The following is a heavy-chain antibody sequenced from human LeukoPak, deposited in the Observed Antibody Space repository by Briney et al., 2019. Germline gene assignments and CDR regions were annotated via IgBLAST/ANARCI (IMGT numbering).Heavy chain of an antibody. V-gene: IGHV1-2*04. Sequence: ASVKVSCKAFGYTFTGYYMHWVRQAPGQGLEWMGWINPNSGGTNYAQKFQGWVTMTRDTSISTAYMELSRLRSDDTAVYYCATSSSWSPFDYWGQGTLVTVSS. D-gene: IGHD6-13*01. J-gene: IGHJ4*02. CDR3: ATSSSWSPFDY. CDR2: INPNSGGT. CDR1: GYTFTGYY.